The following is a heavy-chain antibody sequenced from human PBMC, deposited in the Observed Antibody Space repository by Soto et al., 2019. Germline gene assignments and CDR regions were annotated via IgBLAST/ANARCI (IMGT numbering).Heavy chain of an antibody. Sequence: GGSLRLSCTASGFTFSSYAMSWVRQAPGKGLEWVAAISGSDDTTYYADSVKGRFTISRDNSKNTLYLQMNSLRAEDTAVYYCTKDSRVTMVRGVIIPPGYWGQGTLVTVSS. CDR2: ISGSDDTT. CDR3: TKDSRVTMVRGVIIPPGY. D-gene: IGHD3-10*01. V-gene: IGHV3-23*01. J-gene: IGHJ4*02. CDR1: GFTFSSYA.